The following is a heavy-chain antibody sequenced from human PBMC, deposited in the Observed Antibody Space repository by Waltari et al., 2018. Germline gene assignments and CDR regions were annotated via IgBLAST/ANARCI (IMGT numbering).Heavy chain of an antibody. D-gene: IGHD4-17*01. CDR1: GGSISSSCYY. CDR2: IDYSGNT. V-gene: IGHV4-39*02. J-gene: IGHJ4*02. CDR3: VRDFGDHRTDY. Sequence: QLQLQESGPGLVKSSETLSLTCTVSGGSISSSCYYRGWIRQPPGKGLEWIGTIDYSGNTYYNPSLKSRVTISVDTSKRQFSLKLNSVTAADTAVYYCVRDFGDHRTDYWGQGTLVTVSS.